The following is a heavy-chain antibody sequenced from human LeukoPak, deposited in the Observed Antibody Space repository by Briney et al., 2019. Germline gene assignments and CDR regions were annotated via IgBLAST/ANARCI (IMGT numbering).Heavy chain of an antibody. V-gene: IGHV3-23*01. J-gene: IGHJ4*02. CDR3: AKLRPAARPYYLDY. Sequence: GGSLRLSCSASGFTFSSYAMSWVRQAPGKGLGWVSAISGSGGSTYYADSVQGRFTISRDNSKNTLYLQMNSLRAEDTAFYYCAKLRPAARPYYLDYWGQGTLVTVSS. D-gene: IGHD6-6*01. CDR2: ISGSGGST. CDR1: GFTFSSYA.